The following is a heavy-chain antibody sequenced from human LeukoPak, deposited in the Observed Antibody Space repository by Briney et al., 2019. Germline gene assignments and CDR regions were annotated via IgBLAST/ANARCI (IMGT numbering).Heavy chain of an antibody. CDR1: GYSISSGYY. CDR2: IYHRGST. J-gene: IGHJ4*02. CDR3: ARDGEAYYDFWSGYYSQDFDC. V-gene: IGHV4-38-2*02. Sequence: PSETLSLTCAVSGYSISSGYYWGWIRQPPGKGLEWIGSIYHRGSTYYNPSLKSRVTISVDTSKNQFSLKLSSVTAADTAVYYCARDGEAYYDFWSGYYSQDFDCWGQGTLVTVSS. D-gene: IGHD3-3*01.